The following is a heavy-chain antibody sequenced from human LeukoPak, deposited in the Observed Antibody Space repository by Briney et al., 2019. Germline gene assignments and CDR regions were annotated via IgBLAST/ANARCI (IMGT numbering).Heavy chain of an antibody. CDR1: GFTFSSYS. Sequence: GGSLRLSCAASGFTFSSYSMNWVRQAPGEGLEWVSSISSSSSYIYYADSVKGRFTISRDNAKNSLYLQMNSLRAEDTAVYYCARGEIVGAYGDFDYWGQGTLVTVSS. CDR2: ISSSSSYI. D-gene: IGHD1-26*01. CDR3: ARGEIVGAYGDFDY. V-gene: IGHV3-21*01. J-gene: IGHJ4*02.